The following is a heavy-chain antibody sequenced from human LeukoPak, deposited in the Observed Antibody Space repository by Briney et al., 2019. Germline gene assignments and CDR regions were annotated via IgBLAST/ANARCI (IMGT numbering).Heavy chain of an antibody. CDR3: ARGPGIDSWYFDY. V-gene: IGHV3-21*01. CDR1: GFTFSSYS. J-gene: IGHJ4*02. Sequence: PGGSLRLSCAASGFTFSSYSMNWVRQAPGKGLEWVSSISSSSSYIYYADSVKGRFTISRDNAKNSLYLQMNSLRAEDTAVYYCARGPGIDSWYFDYWGQGTLVTVSS. D-gene: IGHD6-13*01. CDR2: ISSSSSYI.